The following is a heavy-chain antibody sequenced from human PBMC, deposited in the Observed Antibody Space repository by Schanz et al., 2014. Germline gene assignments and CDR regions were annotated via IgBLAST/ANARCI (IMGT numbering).Heavy chain of an antibody. V-gene: IGHV4-31*03. CDR2: IYFNGIT. Sequence: QVQLQESGPGLVRPSQTLSLTCTVSGASISSGSYYWSWIRQHPGKGLEWIGYIYFNGITYYKPSLKARLIISVDTSKNQFSLKLSSVTAADTAVYYCARVGRSSSSPHGSSGDYWGQGTLVTVSS. J-gene: IGHJ4*02. CDR3: ARVGRSSSSPHGSSGDY. CDR1: GASISSGSYY. D-gene: IGHD6-6*01.